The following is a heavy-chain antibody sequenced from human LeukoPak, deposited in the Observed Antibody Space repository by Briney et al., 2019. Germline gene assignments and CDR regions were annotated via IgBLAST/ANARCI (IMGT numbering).Heavy chain of an antibody. CDR1: GFTFSSYG. D-gene: IGHD7-27*01. Sequence: QSGGSLRLSCAASGFTFSSYGVHWVRQAPGKGLEWVAFIRYDGSNKYYADSVKGRFTISRDNSKNTLYLQMNSLRAEDTAVYYCAKDYWGDLDYWGQGTLVTVSS. CDR2: IRYDGSNK. CDR3: AKDYWGDLDY. V-gene: IGHV3-30*02. J-gene: IGHJ4*02.